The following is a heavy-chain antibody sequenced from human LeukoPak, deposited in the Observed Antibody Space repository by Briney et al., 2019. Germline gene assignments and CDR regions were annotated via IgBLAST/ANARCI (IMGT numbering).Heavy chain of an antibody. V-gene: IGHV3-30-3*01. Sequence: PGRSLRLSCAASGFTISSYAMHWVRQAPGKGLEWVAVISYDGSNKYYADSVKGRFTISRDNSKNTLYLQMNSLRAEDTAVYYCTRDLMDYDVSTGLHHYYMDVWGQGTTVTVSS. CDR1: GFTISSYA. J-gene: IGHJ6*02. CDR3: TRDLMDYDVSTGLHHYYMDV. D-gene: IGHD3-9*01. CDR2: ISYDGSNK.